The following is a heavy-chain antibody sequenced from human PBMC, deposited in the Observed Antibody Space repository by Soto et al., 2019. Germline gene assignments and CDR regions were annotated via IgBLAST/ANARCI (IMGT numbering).Heavy chain of an antibody. D-gene: IGHD5-12*01. CDR1: GGSISSYY. CDR3: ARLQDGYKIDY. CDR2: IYYSGST. V-gene: IGHV4-59*08. Sequence: QVQLQESGPGLVKPSETLSLTCTVSGGSISSYYWNWIRQPPGKGLEWIGYIYYSGSTNYTPSLKSRVTISVDPSKNQCSLKLSSVTAADTAVYYCARLQDGYKIDYWGQGTLVTVSS. J-gene: IGHJ4*02.